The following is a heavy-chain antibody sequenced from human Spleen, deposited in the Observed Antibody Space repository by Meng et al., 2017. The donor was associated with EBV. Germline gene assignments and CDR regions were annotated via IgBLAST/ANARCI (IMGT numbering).Heavy chain of an antibody. Sequence: QVARHQGAGGIVTASETLSCGWGVSGGSFRELFARWIRHSHGNGMEWIGEIHYLGTPTYHPTLESRAPISVDTSKKHFSLSLNSVTAADTGFYYCAGMVSGSSLIAGLDPWGQGTLVTVSS. CDR3: AGMVSGSSLIAGLDP. CDR2: IHYLGTP. D-gene: IGHD5-18*01. V-gene: IGHV4-34*01. J-gene: IGHJ5*02. CDR1: GGSFRELF.